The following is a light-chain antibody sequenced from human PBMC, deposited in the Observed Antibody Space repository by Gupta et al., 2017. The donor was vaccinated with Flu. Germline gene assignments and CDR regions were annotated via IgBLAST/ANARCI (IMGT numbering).Light chain of an antibody. CDR3: QKQGKRPPFT. CDR2: YAS. J-gene: IGKJ5*01. V-gene: IGKV3-11*01. Sequence: EIVLTQSPATLSLSHGERATLSCRPSQSVGTYLSWYQQKPGQTPRLLIYYASNSGTGSPARCISSRCGTAYSLTIISREQEDFVVDYCQKQGKRPPFTFGQGTRLEI. CDR1: QSVGTY.